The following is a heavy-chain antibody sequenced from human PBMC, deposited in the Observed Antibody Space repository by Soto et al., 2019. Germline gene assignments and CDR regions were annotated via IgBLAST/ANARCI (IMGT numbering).Heavy chain of an antibody. CDR2: IYYSGST. J-gene: IGHJ5*02. CDR3: ARDQYYYDSSGYLLNWFDP. V-gene: IGHV4-31*03. CDR1: GGSISSGGYY. Sequence: PSLTLSLTCTVSGGSISSGGYYRSWIRQHPGKGLEWIGYIYYSGSTYYNPSLKSRVTISVDTSKNQFSLKLSSVTAADTAVYYCARDQYYYDSSGYLLNWFDPWGQGTLVTVSS. D-gene: IGHD3-22*01.